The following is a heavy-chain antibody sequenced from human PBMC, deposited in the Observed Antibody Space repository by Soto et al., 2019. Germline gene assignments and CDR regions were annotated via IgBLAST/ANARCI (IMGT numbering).Heavy chain of an antibody. Sequence: SETLSLTCAVYGGSFSGDYWSWIRQPPGKGLEWMGEINHSGSTNYSPSLKSRVTISVDTSKNQFSLKLSSVTAADTAVYYRARETYGSGSYYRLPDYYYYGMDVWGQGTTVTVSS. CDR3: ARETYGSGSYYRLPDYYYYGMDV. CDR2: INHSGST. J-gene: IGHJ6*02. D-gene: IGHD3-10*01. V-gene: IGHV4-34*01. CDR1: GGSFSGDY.